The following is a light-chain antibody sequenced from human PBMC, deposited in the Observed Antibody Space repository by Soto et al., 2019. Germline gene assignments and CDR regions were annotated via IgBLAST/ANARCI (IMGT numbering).Light chain of an antibody. CDR3: CSYADNNTYV. CDR1: SRDIGNFRL. CDR2: EVN. V-gene: IGLV2-23*02. J-gene: IGLJ1*01. Sequence: SVRAQPAPVSGSPGQSITISCTGTSRDIGNFRLVSWYQQHPGKVPKVVMFEVNKRPSWVSNRSSGSRSGKTASLTISGLQTEDEADYYCCSYADNNTYVFGSGTKVTGL.